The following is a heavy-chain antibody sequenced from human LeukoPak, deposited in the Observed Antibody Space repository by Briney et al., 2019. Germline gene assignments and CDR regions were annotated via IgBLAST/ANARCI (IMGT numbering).Heavy chain of an antibody. CDR1: GGSIRGYY. CDR2: THSSGST. CDR3: ARVGMYYYDSSGYYYWFDP. D-gene: IGHD3-22*01. V-gene: IGHV4-4*07. Sequence: SETLSLTCTVSGGSIRGYYWSWIRQPAGKGLEYIGRTHSSGSTYYNPSLKSRVTMSVDTSKNQFSLKLSSVTAADTAVYYCARVGMYYYDSSGYYYWFDPWGQGTLVTVSS. J-gene: IGHJ5*02.